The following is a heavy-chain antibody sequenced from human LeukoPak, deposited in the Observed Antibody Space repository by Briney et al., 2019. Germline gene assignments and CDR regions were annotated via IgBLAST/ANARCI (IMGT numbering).Heavy chain of an antibody. CDR3: AIDPNWGVDY. V-gene: IGHV3-23*01. D-gene: IGHD7-27*01. J-gene: IGHJ4*02. CDR2: IGISGGGI. CDR1: GFTFSYYT. Sequence: PGGSLRLSCAASGFTFSYYTMYWVRQAPGKGLEWVSIIGISGGGIHYADSVKGRFTISRDNSKNTPYLQMNSLRAEDTAVYYCAIDPNWGVDYWGQGVLVTVSS.